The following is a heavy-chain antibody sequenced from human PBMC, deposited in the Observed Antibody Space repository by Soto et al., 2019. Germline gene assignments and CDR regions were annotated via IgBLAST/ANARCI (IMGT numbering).Heavy chain of an antibody. J-gene: IGHJ6*02. V-gene: IGHV1-69*04. D-gene: IGHD6-13*01. CDR2: IIPILGIA. CDR1: GGTFSSYA. Sequence: ASVKVSCKASGGTFSSYAISWVRQAPGQGLEWMGRIIPILGIANYAQKFQGRVTITADKSTSTAYMELSSLRSEDTAVYYCASSPIAPPRLYYYYGMDVWGQGTTVTVSS. CDR3: ASSPIAPPRLYYYYGMDV.